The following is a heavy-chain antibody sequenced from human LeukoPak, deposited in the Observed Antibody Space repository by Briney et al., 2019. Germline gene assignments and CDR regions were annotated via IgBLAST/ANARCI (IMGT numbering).Heavy chain of an antibody. J-gene: IGHJ3*02. D-gene: IGHD3-22*01. Sequence: AETLSLTCTVSGGPISIYYWSWIRQPPGKGLKWIGYIYYSGNTNHNHSLKSRVTISVDTSKNQFSLKLSSVTAADTAVYYCARAGYYDSSGYYLDAFDIWGQGTMVTVSS. CDR3: ARAGYYDSSGYYLDAFDI. CDR1: GGPISIYY. CDR2: IYYSGNT. V-gene: IGHV4-59*01.